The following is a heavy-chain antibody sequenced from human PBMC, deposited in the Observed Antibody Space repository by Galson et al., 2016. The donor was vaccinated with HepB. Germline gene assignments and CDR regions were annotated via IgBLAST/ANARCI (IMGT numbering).Heavy chain of an antibody. V-gene: IGHV3-23*01. CDR1: GFTFSDYA. J-gene: IGHJ4*02. D-gene: IGHD5-12*01. CDR3: ARTKMPLHSGGQDD. Sequence: SLRLSCAASGFTFSDYAMSWVRQAPGKGLEWVSVFSDTGGGTFYADSGKGRFTISRDNSKKTLYLQMDSLRVEDTALYYCARTKMPLHSGGQDDWGQGTLVTVSS. CDR2: FSDTGGGT.